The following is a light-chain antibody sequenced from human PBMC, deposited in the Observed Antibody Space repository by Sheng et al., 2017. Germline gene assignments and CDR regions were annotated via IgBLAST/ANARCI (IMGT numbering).Light chain of an antibody. CDR1: QSISSW. CDR2: KAS. CDR3: QQYNSYSIT. Sequence: DIQMTQSPSTLSASVGDRVTITCRAIQSISSWLAWYQQKPVKAPKLLIYKASSLESGVPSRFSGSGSGTEFTLTISSLQPDDFATYYCQQYNSYSITFGQGTRLEIK. J-gene: IGKJ5*01. V-gene: IGKV1-5*03.